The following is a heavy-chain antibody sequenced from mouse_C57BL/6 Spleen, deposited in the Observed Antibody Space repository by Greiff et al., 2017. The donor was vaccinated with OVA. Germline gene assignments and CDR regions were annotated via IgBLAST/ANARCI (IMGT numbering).Heavy chain of an antibody. Sequence: EVKLVESGGDLVKPGGSLKLSCAASGFTFSSYGMSWVRQTPDKRLEWVATISSGGSYTYYPDSVKGRFTISRDNAKNTLYLQMSSLKSEDTAMYYCAGGEGAAQATGYFDYWGQGTTLTVSS. CDR1: GFTFSSYG. CDR2: ISSGGSYT. CDR3: AGGEGAAQATGYFDY. V-gene: IGHV5-6*01. J-gene: IGHJ2*01. D-gene: IGHD3-2*02.